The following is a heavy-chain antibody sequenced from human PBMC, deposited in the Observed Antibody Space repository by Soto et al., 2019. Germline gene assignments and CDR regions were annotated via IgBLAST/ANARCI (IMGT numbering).Heavy chain of an antibody. CDR3: ARECTAMFFDC. CDR1: GGSISSYY. Sequence: PSETLSLTCSVSGGSISSYYWSWIRQPPGKGLEWIGYINYSGSTNYNPSLKSRVTISVDTSKNQLSLKVSSVTAADTAVYYCARECTAMFFDCCRHVPLVPVSS. D-gene: IGHD5-18*01. CDR2: INYSGST. V-gene: IGHV4-59*01. J-gene: IGHJ4*01.